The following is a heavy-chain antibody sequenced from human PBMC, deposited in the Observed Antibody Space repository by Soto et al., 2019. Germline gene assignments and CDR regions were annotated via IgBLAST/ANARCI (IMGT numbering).Heavy chain of an antibody. Sequence: VASVKVSCKASGYTFRNYGIAWVRQAPGQGLEWMGWISTYNGDTHYAQGLQGRVTMTTDTSTSTAYLELRSLRSDDTAVYFCARDPLNTSGWHTTFDYWGQGTLVTVSS. CDR1: GYTFRNYG. CDR3: ARDPLNTSGWHTTFDY. D-gene: IGHD6-19*01. CDR2: ISTYNGDT. J-gene: IGHJ4*02. V-gene: IGHV1-18*04.